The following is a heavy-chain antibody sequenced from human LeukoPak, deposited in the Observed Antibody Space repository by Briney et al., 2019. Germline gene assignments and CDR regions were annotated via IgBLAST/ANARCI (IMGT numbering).Heavy chain of an antibody. Sequence: PGGSLRLSCAASGFTFSDYYMSRIRQAPGKGLEWVSYISSSSSYTNYADSVKGRFTISRDNAKNSLYLQMNSLRAEDTAVYYCARDLCYYGSGSYCNGYNWFDPWGQGTLVTVSS. J-gene: IGHJ5*02. CDR3: ARDLCYYGSGSYCNGYNWFDP. CDR1: GFTFSDYY. CDR2: ISSSSSYT. V-gene: IGHV3-11*06. D-gene: IGHD3-10*01.